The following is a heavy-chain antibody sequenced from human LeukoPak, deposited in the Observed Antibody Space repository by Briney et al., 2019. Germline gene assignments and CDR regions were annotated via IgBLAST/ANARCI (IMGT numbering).Heavy chain of an antibody. V-gene: IGHV3-23*01. Sequence: GGSLRPTCAASGFAFRSYGLSWVLQASGMALIWLSIVSSSGGITWNADSVKGRITISRDFSKNTLFLLMNSLRAEDTAIYYCARHDGSGYYYPLDQWGQGTLVTVSS. CDR2: VSSSGGIT. CDR1: GFAFRSYG. D-gene: IGHD3-10*01. J-gene: IGHJ4*02. CDR3: ARHDGSGYYYPLDQ.